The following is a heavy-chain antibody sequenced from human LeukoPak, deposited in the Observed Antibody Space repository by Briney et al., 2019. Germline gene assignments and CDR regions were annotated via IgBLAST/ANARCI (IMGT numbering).Heavy chain of an antibody. CDR2: IIPIFGTA. Sequence: SVRVSCKASGGTFSSYAISWVRQAPGQGLEWMGRIIPIFGTANYAQKFQGRVTITTDESTSTAYMELSSLRSEGTAVYYCGYGPRLYDSSGYAFDIWGQGTMVTVSS. D-gene: IGHD3-22*01. J-gene: IGHJ3*02. CDR1: GGTFSSYA. V-gene: IGHV1-69*05. CDR3: GYGPRLYDSSGYAFDI.